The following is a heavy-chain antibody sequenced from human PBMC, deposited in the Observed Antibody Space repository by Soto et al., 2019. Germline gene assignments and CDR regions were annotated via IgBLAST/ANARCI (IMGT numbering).Heavy chain of an antibody. CDR1: GCPFRAYA. D-gene: IGHD4-4*01. CDR2: IRSKAYGGTT. V-gene: IGHV3-49*03. Sequence: GGPLRLSCPASGCPFRAYAVSWFRQAPGKGLEWVGFIRSKAYGGTTEYAASVKGRFTISRDDSKSIAYLQMNSLKTEDTAVYYCTSSTVTKDYYGMDVWGQGTTVTVSS. CDR3: TSSTVTKDYYGMDV. J-gene: IGHJ6*02.